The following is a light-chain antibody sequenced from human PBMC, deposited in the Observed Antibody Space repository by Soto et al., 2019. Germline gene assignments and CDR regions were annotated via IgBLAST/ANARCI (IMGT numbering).Light chain of an antibody. CDR3: AAYTTSSTLV. J-gene: IGLJ3*02. CDR2: DVS. Sequence: QSALTQPASVSGSPGQSITISCAGTSGDVGAFDYVSWYQHHPGKVPKLMIYDVSDRPSGVSTRFSGSKSANMASLTISGLQADDGADYYCAAYTTSSTLVFGGGTKLTVL. CDR1: SGDVGAFDY. V-gene: IGLV2-14*03.